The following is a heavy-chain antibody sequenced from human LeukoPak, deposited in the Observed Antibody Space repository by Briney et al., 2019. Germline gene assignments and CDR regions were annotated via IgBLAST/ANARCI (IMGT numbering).Heavy chain of an antibody. V-gene: IGHV3-13*01. D-gene: IGHD5-12*01. Sequence: GGSLRLSCAASGFTFSSYDMHWVRQATGKGLEWVSAIGTAGDTYYPGSVKGRFTISRENAKNSLYLQMNSLRAGDTAVYYCARVRTGYSGYDKWGQGTLVTVSS. J-gene: IGHJ4*02. CDR2: IGTAGDT. CDR1: GFTFSSYD. CDR3: ARVRTGYSGYDK.